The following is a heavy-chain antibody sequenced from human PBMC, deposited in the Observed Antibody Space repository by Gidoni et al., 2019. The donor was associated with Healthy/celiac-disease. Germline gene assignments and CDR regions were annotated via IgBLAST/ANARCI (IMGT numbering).Heavy chain of an antibody. CDR1: GGSISSSSYY. CDR2: IYYRGST. J-gene: IGHJ3*02. Sequence: QLQLQESGPGLVTPSETLSLTCTVSGGSISSSSYYWGWIRQPPGKGLEWIGSIYYRGSTYYNPSLKSRVTISVDTSKNQFSLKLSSVTAADTAVYYCARAGLWGYYDSSGYYLDAFDIWGQGTMVTVSS. V-gene: IGHV4-39*07. D-gene: IGHD3-22*01. CDR3: ARAGLWGYYDSSGYYLDAFDI.